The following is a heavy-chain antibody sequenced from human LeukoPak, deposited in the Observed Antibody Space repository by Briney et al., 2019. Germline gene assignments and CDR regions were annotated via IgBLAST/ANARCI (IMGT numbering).Heavy chain of an antibody. D-gene: IGHD2-2*01. V-gene: IGHV3-48*02. CDR1: GFTFSSYS. CDR3: ARDCGTSCWPLFDH. J-gene: IGHJ4*02. CDR2: ISSSSTI. Sequence: PGGSLRLSCAASGFTFSSYSMNWVRQAPGKGLEWVSYISSSSTIYYADSVKGRFTISRDNAKISLYLQMNSLRDEDTAVYYCARDCGTSCWPLFDHWGQGTLVTVSS.